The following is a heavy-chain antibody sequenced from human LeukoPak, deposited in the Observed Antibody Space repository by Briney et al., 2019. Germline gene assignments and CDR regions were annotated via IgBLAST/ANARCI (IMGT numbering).Heavy chain of an antibody. J-gene: IGHJ4*02. CDR2: IYYSGST. V-gene: IGHV4-31*03. CDR1: GGSISSGGYY. D-gene: IGHD1-26*01. Sequence: SGTLSLTCTVSGGSISSGGYYWSWIRQHPGKGLEWIGYIYYSGSTYYNPSLKSRVTISVGTSKNQFSLKLSSVTAADTAVYYCARWELGENYFDYWGQGTLVTVSS. CDR3: ARWELGENYFDY.